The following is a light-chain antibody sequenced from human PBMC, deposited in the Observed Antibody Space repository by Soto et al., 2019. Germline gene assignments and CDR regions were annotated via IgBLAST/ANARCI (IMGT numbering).Light chain of an antibody. J-gene: IGKJ1*01. CDR2: GAS. CDR1: QSVSSN. V-gene: IGKV3-15*01. Sequence: EIVMTQSPAILSVSPGERATLSCRASQSVSSNLAWYQQKPGQAPRLLIYGASARATGIPARLSGSGSGTEFTLTISSLQSEDFAVYYCQQYNNWPETFGQGTKVEIE. CDR3: QQYNNWPET.